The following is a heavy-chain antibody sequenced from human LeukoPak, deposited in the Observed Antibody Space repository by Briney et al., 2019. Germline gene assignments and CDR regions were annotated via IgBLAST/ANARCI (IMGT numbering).Heavy chain of an antibody. CDR1: GYRFTSYW. CDR3: SRTGGGSYVKSRWWFER. J-gene: IGHJ5*02. Sequence: GGSLKLSGKGSGYRFTSYWIGGARQMPGEGVEGMGIIYPGDSDTRYSPSCQGQVTLSANQSISTAYLQWSSLKASDTVMYYCSRTGGGSYVKSRWWFERWGQGTLVTVSS. CDR2: IYPGDSDT. V-gene: IGHV5-51*01. D-gene: IGHD2-15*01.